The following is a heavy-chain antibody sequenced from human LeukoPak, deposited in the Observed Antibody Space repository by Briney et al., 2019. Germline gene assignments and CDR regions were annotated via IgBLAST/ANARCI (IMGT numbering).Heavy chain of an antibody. CDR3: AKVRDGDYGYYFDY. J-gene: IGHJ4*02. D-gene: IGHD2-21*02. Sequence: GGSLRLSCAASGFTFSSYAMSWVRQAPGKGLEWVSAISGSGGSTYYADSVKGRFTISRDNSKDTLYLQMNSLRAEDTAVYYCAKVRDGDYGYYFDYWGQGTLVTVSS. V-gene: IGHV3-23*01. CDR2: ISGSGGST. CDR1: GFTFSSYA.